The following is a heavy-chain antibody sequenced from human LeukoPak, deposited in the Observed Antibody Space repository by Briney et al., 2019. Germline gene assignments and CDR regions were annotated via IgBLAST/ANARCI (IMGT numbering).Heavy chain of an antibody. V-gene: IGHV3-74*01. CDR2: INSDGSST. J-gene: IGHJ5*02. CDR1: GFTFSSYW. D-gene: IGHD6-13*01. Sequence: GGSLRLSCAASGFTFSSYWMHWVRQAPGKGLVWVSRINSDGSSTDYADSVKGRFTISRDNAKNTLYLQMNSLRAEDTAVYYCARGIAAAGFDPWGQGTLVTVSS. CDR3: ARGIAAAGFDP.